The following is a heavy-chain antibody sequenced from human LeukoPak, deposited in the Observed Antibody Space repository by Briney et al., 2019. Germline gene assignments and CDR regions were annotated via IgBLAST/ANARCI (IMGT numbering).Heavy chain of an antibody. V-gene: IGHV3-21*01. CDR2: FSSSGSYI. Sequence: NTGGSLRLSCAASGFIFSSYSMNWVRQAPGKGLEWVSSFSSSGSYIYYADSVKGRFTISRDNAKNSLYLQMNSLRAEDTAVYYCARGFLGIAARKPWFDPWGQGTLVTVSS. CDR3: ARGFLGIAARKPWFDP. CDR1: GFIFSSYS. J-gene: IGHJ5*02. D-gene: IGHD6-6*01.